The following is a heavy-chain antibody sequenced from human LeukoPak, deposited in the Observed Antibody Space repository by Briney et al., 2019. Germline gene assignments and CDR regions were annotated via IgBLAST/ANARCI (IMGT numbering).Heavy chain of an antibody. D-gene: IGHD3-10*02. CDR1: GFTFSSYA. J-gene: IGHJ4*02. V-gene: IGHV3-23*01. CDR2: ISGSGGST. Sequence: GGSLRLSRAASGFTFSSYAMSWVRPAPGKGLEWVSAISGSGGSTYYADSVKGRFTLSRDNSKNTLYLQMNSLRAQEPALTCCAKDPCDYVRGRQRRSFDYWSQGTLVTVSS. CDR3: AKDPCDYVRGRQRRSFDY.